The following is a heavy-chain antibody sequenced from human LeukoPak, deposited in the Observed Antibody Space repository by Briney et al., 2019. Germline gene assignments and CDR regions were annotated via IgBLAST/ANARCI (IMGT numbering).Heavy chain of an antibody. CDR2: IQSDGSKT. CDR3: AKDLHTSYTHDAFDI. D-gene: IGHD2-2*01. V-gene: IGHV3-30*02. J-gene: IGHJ3*02. CDR1: GFSFSNYG. Sequence: GGSLRLSCAASGFSFSNYGTHWVRQAPGKGLEWVALIQSDGSKTYSADSVKGRFTISRDNSKNTLYPQMNGLRAEDTAVYYCAKDLHTSYTHDAFDIWGQGTMVTVSS.